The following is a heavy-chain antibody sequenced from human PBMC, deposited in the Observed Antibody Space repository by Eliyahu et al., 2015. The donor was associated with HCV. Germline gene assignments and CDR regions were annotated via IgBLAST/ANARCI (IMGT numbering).Heavy chain of an antibody. V-gene: IGHV3-23*01. J-gene: IGHJ4*02. CDR3: ANPPYYYGWGDY. CDR1: GFTFSNYA. CDR2: ISGSGGST. Sequence: RVVFRTLSCAASGFTFSNYAMSWVRQAPGKGLEWVSGISGSGGSTYYADSVKGRFTIFRDNSKNTLYLQMNSLRAEDTAVYYCANPPYYYGWGDYWGQGTLVTVSS. D-gene: IGHD3-10*01.